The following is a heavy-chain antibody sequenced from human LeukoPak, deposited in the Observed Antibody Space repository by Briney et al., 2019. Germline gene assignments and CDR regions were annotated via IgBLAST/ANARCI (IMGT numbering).Heavy chain of an antibody. Sequence: ASVKVSCKASGHTFTSYGISWVRQAPGQGLEWMGWISAYNGNTNYAQKLQGRVTMTTDTSTSTAYMELRSLRSDDTAVYYCARDVADILTEGIDYWGQGTLVTVSS. D-gene: IGHD3-9*01. CDR1: GHTFTSYG. V-gene: IGHV1-18*01. CDR2: ISAYNGNT. J-gene: IGHJ4*02. CDR3: ARDVADILTEGIDY.